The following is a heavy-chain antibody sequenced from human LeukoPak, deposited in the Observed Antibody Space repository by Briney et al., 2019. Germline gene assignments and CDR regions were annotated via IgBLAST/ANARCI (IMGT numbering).Heavy chain of an antibody. CDR3: ASHFSGYGVYYYMDV. D-gene: IGHD5-12*01. Sequence: PSETLSLTCTVSGYSISSGYYWGWIRQPPGKGLEWIGSIYHSGSTYYNPSLKSRVTISVDTSKNQFSLKLSSVTAADTAVYYCASHFSGYGVYYYMDVWGKGTTVTASS. CDR2: IYHSGST. CDR1: GYSISSGYY. V-gene: IGHV4-38-2*02. J-gene: IGHJ6*03.